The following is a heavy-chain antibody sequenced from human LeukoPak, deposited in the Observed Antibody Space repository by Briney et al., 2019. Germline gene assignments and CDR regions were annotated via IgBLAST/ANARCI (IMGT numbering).Heavy chain of an antibody. D-gene: IGHD3-22*01. V-gene: IGHV3-9*01. CDR2: ISWNSGSI. J-gene: IGHJ4*02. Sequence: GGPLRLSCAASGFTFDDYAMYWVRQAPGKGLEWVSGISWNSGSIGYADSVKGRFTISRDNAKNSLYLQMSSLRAEDTALYYCAKQYYDSSGPFDYWGQGTLVTVSS. CDR3: AKQYYDSSGPFDY. CDR1: GFTFDDYA.